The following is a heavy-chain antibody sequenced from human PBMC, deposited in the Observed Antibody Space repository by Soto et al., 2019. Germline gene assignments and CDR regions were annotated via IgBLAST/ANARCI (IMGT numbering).Heavy chain of an antibody. CDR3: ARDPRVCSGGSCYAANGYGMDV. CDR1: GGSIISYY. CDR2: IYYSGST. V-gene: IGHV4-59*01. J-gene: IGHJ6*02. Sequence: SETLSLTCTVSGGSIISYYWSWIRQPPGKGLEWIGDIYYSGSTNYNPSLKSRVTISVDTSKKQFSLKLSSVTAADTARYYCARDPRVCSGGSCYAANGYGMDVWGQGTTVTVS. D-gene: IGHD2-15*01.